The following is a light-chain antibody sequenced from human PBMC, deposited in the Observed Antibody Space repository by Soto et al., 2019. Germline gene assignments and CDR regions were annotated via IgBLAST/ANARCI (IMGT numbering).Light chain of an antibody. CDR3: QTWGTGIHWV. Sequence: QSVLTQSPSASASLGASVKLTCTLSSGHSSYAIAWHQQQPEKGPRYLMKLNSDGSHSKGDGIPDRFSGSSSGAERYLTISSLQSEDEADYYCQTWGTGIHWVFGGATNLTVL. CDR2: LNSDGSH. V-gene: IGLV4-69*01. CDR1: SGHSSYA. J-gene: IGLJ3*02.